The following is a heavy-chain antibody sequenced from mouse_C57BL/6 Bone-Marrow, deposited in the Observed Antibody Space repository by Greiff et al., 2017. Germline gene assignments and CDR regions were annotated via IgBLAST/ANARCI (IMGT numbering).Heavy chain of an antibody. V-gene: IGHV1-54*01. CDR3: ASRGGYARDE. D-gene: IGHD3-1*01. CDR1: GYAFTNYL. Sequence: VQLQQSGAELVRPGTSVKVSCKASGYAFTNYLIEWVKQRPGQGLEWIGVINPGSGGTNYNEKFTGKATLTAAQSSSTAYLPLSSLTSADSAVSCCASRGGYARDEGGGGASVTVSA. CDR2: INPGSGGT. J-gene: IGHJ4*01.